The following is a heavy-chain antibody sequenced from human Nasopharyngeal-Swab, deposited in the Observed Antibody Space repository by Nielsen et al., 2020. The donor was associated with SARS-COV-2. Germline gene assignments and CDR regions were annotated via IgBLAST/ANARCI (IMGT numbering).Heavy chain of an antibody. J-gene: IGHJ6*02. CDR2: IKQDGSEK. V-gene: IGHV3-7*01. CDR3: ASEGTVTSYYYYGMDV. Sequence: VRQAPGKGLEWVTNIKQDGSEKYYVDSVKGRFTISRDNAKNSLYLQMNSLRAEDTAVYYCASEGTVTSYYYYGMDVWGRGTTVTVSS. D-gene: IGHD4-17*01.